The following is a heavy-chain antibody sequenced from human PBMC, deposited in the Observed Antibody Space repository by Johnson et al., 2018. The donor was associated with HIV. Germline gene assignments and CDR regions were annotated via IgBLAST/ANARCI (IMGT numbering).Heavy chain of an antibody. CDR2: ISYDGSNK. Sequence: QVQLVESGEGVVQPGRSLRLSCAASGFTFSSYAMHWVRQAPGKGLEWVAVISYDGSNKYYADSVQGRFTISRDNSKNTLYLQMNSLRAEDTAVYYCARVRERWELLLSDGSDIWGQGTVVTVSS. V-gene: IGHV3-30-3*01. CDR3: ARVRERWELLLSDGSDI. J-gene: IGHJ3*02. D-gene: IGHD1-26*01. CDR1: GFTFSSYA.